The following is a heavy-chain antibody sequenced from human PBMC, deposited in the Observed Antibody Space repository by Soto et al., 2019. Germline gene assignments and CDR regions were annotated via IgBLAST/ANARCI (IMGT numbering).Heavy chain of an antibody. V-gene: IGHV5-51*01. CDR1: GYSFTSYW. D-gene: IGHD2-21*01. Sequence: GESLKMSCNGSGYSFTSYWIGWVLQMPGKGLEWMGIIYVGDSDTRYSPSFQCQVTIAADKSISTAYLQWSSLKASDTAMYYCARLVNIFDFDYWGQGTLVTVSS. CDR3: ARLVNIFDFDY. J-gene: IGHJ4*02. CDR2: IYVGDSDT.